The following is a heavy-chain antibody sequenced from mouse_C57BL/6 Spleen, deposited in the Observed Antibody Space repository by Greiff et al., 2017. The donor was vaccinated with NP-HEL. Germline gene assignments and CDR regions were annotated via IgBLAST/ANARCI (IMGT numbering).Heavy chain of an antibody. CDR2: IDPSDSYT. Sequence: QVQLQQSGAELVMPGASVKLSCKASGYTFTSYWMHWVKQRPGQGLEWIGEIDPSDSYTNYNQKFKGKSTLTVDKSSSPAYMQLSSLTSEDSAVYYCARGSYYDGSSFYAMDYWGQGTSVTVSS. V-gene: IGHV1-69*01. J-gene: IGHJ4*01. CDR1: GYTFTSYW. CDR3: ARGSYYDGSSFYAMDY. D-gene: IGHD1-1*01.